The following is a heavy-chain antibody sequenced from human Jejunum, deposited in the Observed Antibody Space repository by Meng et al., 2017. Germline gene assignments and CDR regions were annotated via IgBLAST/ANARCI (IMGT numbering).Heavy chain of an antibody. CDR1: GFNFTNYG. CDR2: IWHDGSKV. Sequence: QVQWVESGGGVVQPGKSLRLSCAASGFNFTNYGMHWVRQAPGKGLEWVAVIWHDGSKVFYADSVRGRFTISRDNAKNTLYLQMNYLRTEDTAVYYCARGHSGTYYGGVDCWGQGTLVTVSS. CDR3: ARGHSGTYYGGVDC. V-gene: IGHV3-33*01. J-gene: IGHJ4*02. D-gene: IGHD1-26*01.